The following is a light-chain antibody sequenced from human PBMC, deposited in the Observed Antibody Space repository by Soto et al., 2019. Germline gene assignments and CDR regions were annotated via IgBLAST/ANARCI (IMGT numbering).Light chain of an antibody. CDR2: DVN. CDR1: SSDVGGSDF. V-gene: IGLV2-8*01. CDR3: AAYAGNNKGV. Sequence: QSVLTQPPSASGSPGQSVTISCTGSSSDVGGSDFVSWYQQHPGKAPKLIMYDVNKRPSGVPGRFSGSKSGNTASLTVSGLLAEDEADYYCAAYAGNNKGVFGAGTKVTVL. J-gene: IGLJ1*01.